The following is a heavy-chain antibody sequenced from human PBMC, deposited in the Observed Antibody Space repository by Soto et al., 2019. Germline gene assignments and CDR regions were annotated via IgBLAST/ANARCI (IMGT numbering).Heavy chain of an antibody. CDR1: GGSISSYY. Sequence: QVQLQESGPGLVKPSETLSLTCTVSGGSISSYYWSWIRQPPGKGLEWIGYIYYSGSTNYNPSLKSRVTISVDTSKNPFSLKLSSVTAADTAVYYCARGGSYYDFWSGYYKLGYYFDYWGQGTLVTVSS. CDR2: IYYSGST. D-gene: IGHD3-3*01. V-gene: IGHV4-59*08. CDR3: ARGGSYYDFWSGYYKLGYYFDY. J-gene: IGHJ4*02.